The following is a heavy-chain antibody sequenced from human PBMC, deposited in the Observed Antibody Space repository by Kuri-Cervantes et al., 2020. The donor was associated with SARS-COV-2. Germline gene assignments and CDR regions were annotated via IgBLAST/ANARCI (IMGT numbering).Heavy chain of an antibody. D-gene: IGHD2-15*01. J-gene: IGHJ6*02. Sequence: ASVKVSCKASGYTFTGYYMHWVRQAPGQGLEWMGRINPNSGGTNYAQKFQGRVTMTRDTSISTAYMELSRLRSEDTAVYYCAGLGYCSGGSCYYYYYGMDVWGQGTTVTVSS. V-gene: IGHV1-2*06. CDR1: GYTFTGYY. CDR3: AGLGYCSGGSCYYYYYGMDV. CDR2: INPNSGGT.